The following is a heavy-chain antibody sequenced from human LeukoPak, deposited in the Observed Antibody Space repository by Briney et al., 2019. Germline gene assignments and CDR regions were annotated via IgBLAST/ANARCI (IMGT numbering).Heavy chain of an antibody. Sequence: ASVKVSCKASGGTFSSYAISWVRQAPGQGLEWMGGIIPIFGTANYAQKFRGRVTITADESTSTAYMELSSLRSEDTAVYYCARGLDYDFWSGPSTYYYYGMDVWGQGTTVTVSS. J-gene: IGHJ6*02. D-gene: IGHD3-3*01. V-gene: IGHV1-69*13. CDR3: ARGLDYDFWSGPSTYYYYGMDV. CDR2: IIPIFGTA. CDR1: GGTFSSYA.